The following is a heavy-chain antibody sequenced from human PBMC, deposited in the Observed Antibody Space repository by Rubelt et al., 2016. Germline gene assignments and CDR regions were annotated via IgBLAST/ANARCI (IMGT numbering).Heavy chain of an antibody. Sequence: QVQLVQSGAEVKKPGASVKVSCKVSGYTLTELSMHWVRQAPGKGLEWMGWINPNSGGTNYAKKFQGRGTMTRDTSISTAYMELSRLRSDDTAVYYCARGYSSSWYDYWGQGTLVTVSS. V-gene: IGHV1-2*02. D-gene: IGHD6-13*01. J-gene: IGHJ4*02. CDR2: INPNSGGT. CDR3: ARGYSSSWYDY. CDR1: GYTLTELS.